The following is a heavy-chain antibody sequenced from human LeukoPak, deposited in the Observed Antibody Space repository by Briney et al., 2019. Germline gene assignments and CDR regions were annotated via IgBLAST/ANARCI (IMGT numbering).Heavy chain of an antibody. J-gene: IGHJ5*02. V-gene: IGHV4-59*11. Sequence: PSGTLSLTCTVSGGSLSSHFWSWIRQPPGKGRGWIGYIYHTGSPKYNPSLRSRVTISVDTSKNQISLKLSSVTAADTAVYYCAKELYYQGSGVLFDPWGQGTQVTVSS. D-gene: IGHD3-10*01. CDR3: AKELYYQGSGVLFDP. CDR2: IYHTGSP. CDR1: GGSLSSHF.